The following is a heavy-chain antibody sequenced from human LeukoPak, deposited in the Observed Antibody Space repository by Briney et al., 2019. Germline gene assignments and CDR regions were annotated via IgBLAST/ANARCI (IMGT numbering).Heavy chain of an antibody. CDR3: ARDLRVRATDAFDI. J-gene: IGHJ3*02. CDR2: INPNSGGT. CDR1: GYTFTGYY. Sequence: ASVKVSCKASGYTFTGYYMHWVRQAPGQGLEWMGWINPNSGGTNYAQKFQGRVTMTRDTSISTAYMELSRLRSDDTAVDYCARDLRVRATDAFDIWGQGTMVTVSS. V-gene: IGHV1-2*02. D-gene: IGHD3-10*01.